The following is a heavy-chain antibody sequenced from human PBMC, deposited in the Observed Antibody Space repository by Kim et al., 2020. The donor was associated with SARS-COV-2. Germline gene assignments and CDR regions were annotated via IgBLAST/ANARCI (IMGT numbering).Heavy chain of an antibody. CDR2: VSGDGANT. CDR1: GFTFTNFP. CDR3: ANGRWQQFY. Sequence: GGSLRLSCAASGFTFTNFPMNWVRQAPGKGLEWVSAVSGDGANTYFADSVKGRFTISRDNSKNTVSLQMNSLRAEDTAVYYCANGRWQQFYWGQGILVTVSS. D-gene: IGHD6-13*01. V-gene: IGHV3-23*01. J-gene: IGHJ4*02.